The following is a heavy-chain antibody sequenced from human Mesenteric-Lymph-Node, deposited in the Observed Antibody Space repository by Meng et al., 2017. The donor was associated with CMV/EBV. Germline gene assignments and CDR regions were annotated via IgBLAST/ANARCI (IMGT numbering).Heavy chain of an antibody. CDR3: ARGHYDFWSGWGAFDI. J-gene: IGHJ3*02. Sequence: GGSLKISCAASGFTVSTNYMSWVRQAPGKGLEWVAVISYDGSNKYYADSVKGRFTISRDNSKNTLYLQMNSLRAEDTAVYYCARGHYDFWSGWGAFDIWGQGTMVTVSS. CDR1: GFTVSTNY. D-gene: IGHD3-3*01. CDR2: ISYDGSNK. V-gene: IGHV3-30-3*01.